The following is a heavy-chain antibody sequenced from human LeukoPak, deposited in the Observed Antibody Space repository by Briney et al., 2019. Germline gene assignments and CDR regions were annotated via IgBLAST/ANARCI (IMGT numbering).Heavy chain of an antibody. Sequence: SETLSLTCTVSGGSISSYYWSWIRQPPGKGLEWIGYIYYSGSTNYNPSLKSQVTISVDTSKNQFSLKLSSVTAADTAVYYCAREADYYDSSGLMDYWGQGTLVTVSS. V-gene: IGHV4-59*01. CDR1: GGSISSYY. D-gene: IGHD3-22*01. J-gene: IGHJ4*02. CDR2: IYYSGST. CDR3: AREADYYDSSGLMDY.